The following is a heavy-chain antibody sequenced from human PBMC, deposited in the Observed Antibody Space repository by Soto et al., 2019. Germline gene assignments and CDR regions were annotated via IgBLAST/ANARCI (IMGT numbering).Heavy chain of an antibody. CDR1: GGSFSGYY. CDR2: INHSGST. V-gene: IGHV4-34*01. J-gene: IGHJ5*02. CDR3: ARFAPYNWNYGGVFWFDP. D-gene: IGHD1-7*01. Sequence: SETLSLTCAVYGGSFSGYYWSWIRQPPGKGLEWIGEINHSGSTNYNPSLKSRVTISVDTSKNQFSLKLSSVTAADTAVYYCARFAPYNWNYGGVFWFDPWGQGTLVTVS.